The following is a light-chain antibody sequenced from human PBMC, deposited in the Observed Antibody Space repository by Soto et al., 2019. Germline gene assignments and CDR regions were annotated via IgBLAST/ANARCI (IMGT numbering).Light chain of an antibody. V-gene: IGKV3-11*01. Sequence: EIVCTHSPATRSLCRGERATLSCRASQSVSSYLAWYQQKPGQAPRLLIYDASNRATGIPARFSGSGSGTDFTLTISSLETEDFAVYYCQQSSNWLTFGGGTKVDIK. J-gene: IGKJ4*01. CDR1: QSVSSY. CDR3: QQSSNWLT. CDR2: DAS.